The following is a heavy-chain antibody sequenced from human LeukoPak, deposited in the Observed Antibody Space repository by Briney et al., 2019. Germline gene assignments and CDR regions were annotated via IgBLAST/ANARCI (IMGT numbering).Heavy chain of an antibody. CDR3: VRGNDYGGPHY. J-gene: IGHJ4*02. Sequence: GGSLRLSCAVSGFTFSSYWMHWVRQAPGKGLVWVSRIDRDGSRINYADSVKGRFTISRDNGKNTLFLQMNGLRAEDAAVYYCVRGNDYGGPHYWGQGTLATVSS. CDR1: GFTFSSYW. V-gene: IGHV3-74*01. D-gene: IGHD4-23*01. CDR2: IDRDGSRI.